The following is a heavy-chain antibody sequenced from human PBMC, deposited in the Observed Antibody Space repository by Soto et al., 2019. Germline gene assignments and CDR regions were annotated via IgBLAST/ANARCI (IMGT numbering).Heavy chain of an antibody. CDR3: AHRQFTFGGDISADY. V-gene: IGHV2-5*02. J-gene: IGHJ4*02. CDR1: GFSLNTSGVG. CDR2: IYWDDDK. Sequence: QITLKESGPTLMKPTQTLTLTCTFSGFSLNTSGVGGGWIRQPPGKALEWLALIYWDDDKRYSPSLKSRLTITKDTSKNQVVLTMTNMDPVDTATYYCAHRQFTFGGDISADYWGQGTLVTVSS. D-gene: IGHD3-16*02.